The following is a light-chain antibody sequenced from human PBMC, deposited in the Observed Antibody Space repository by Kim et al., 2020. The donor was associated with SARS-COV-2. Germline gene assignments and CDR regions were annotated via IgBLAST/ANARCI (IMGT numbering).Light chain of an antibody. CDR2: DVR. V-gene: IGLV2-14*03. J-gene: IGLJ3*02. CDR3: SSYTSSSTLV. Sequence: QSVLTQPASVSGSPGQSITISCTGTSGDVGGYNYVSWYQHHPGKAPTLMIYDVRKRPSGVSNRFSGSKSGNTASLTISGLQAEDEADYYCSSYTSSSTLVFGGGTQLTVL. CDR1: SGDVGGYNY.